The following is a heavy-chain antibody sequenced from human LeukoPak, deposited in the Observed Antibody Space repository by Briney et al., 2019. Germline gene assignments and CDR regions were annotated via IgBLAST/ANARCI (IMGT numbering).Heavy chain of an antibody. CDR3: ARQSISGSSLSYFDY. J-gene: IGHJ4*02. D-gene: IGHD3-22*01. Sequence: SEALSLICTVSGGSISSYYWSWIRQPPGKGLEWIGNIYDSGSTNYNPSLKSRVTISVDTSKNQCSLKLSSVTAADTAVYYCARQSISGSSLSYFDYWGQGTLVNVSS. CDR2: IYDSGST. CDR1: GGSISSYY. V-gene: IGHV4-59*01.